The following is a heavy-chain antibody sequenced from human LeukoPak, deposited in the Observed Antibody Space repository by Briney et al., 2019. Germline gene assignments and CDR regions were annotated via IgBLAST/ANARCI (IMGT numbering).Heavy chain of an antibody. V-gene: IGHV4-38-2*01. CDR2: IYHSGST. D-gene: IGHD2-2*02. Sequence: SESLSLTCAVSGYSISSGYYWGWIRQPPGKGLEWIGSIYHSGSTYYNPSLKSRVTISVDTSKNQFSLKLSSVTAADTAVYYCARHRSEYQLLYDSWFDPWGQGTLVTVSS. J-gene: IGHJ5*02. CDR3: ARHRSEYQLLYDSWFDP. CDR1: GYSISSGYY.